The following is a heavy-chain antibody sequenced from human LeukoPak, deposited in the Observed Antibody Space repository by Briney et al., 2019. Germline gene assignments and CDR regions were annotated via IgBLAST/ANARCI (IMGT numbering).Heavy chain of an antibody. D-gene: IGHD5-24*01. CDR3: ARQDGDGLYYFDY. J-gene: IGHJ4*02. CDR1: GYGFSYYW. CDR2: IYPADSDT. Sequence: GESLKISCKGSGYGFSYYWIGWVRQMPGRGLEWMGIIYPADSDTRYSPSFQGQVTISADKSISTAYLQWSSLKASDTAMYYCARQDGDGLYYFDYWGQGTLVTVSS. V-gene: IGHV5-51*01.